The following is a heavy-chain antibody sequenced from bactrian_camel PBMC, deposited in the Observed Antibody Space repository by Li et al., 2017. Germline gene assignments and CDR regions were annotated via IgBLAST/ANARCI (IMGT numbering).Heavy chain of an antibody. CDR2: IHADSTT. CDR1: PRTYSNNC. D-gene: IGHD2*01. J-gene: IGHJ6*01. Sequence: HVQLVESGGGSVQAGGSLRLSCTASPRTYSNNCIGWFRQAPEKEREGVAAIHADSTTIFADSVKGRFTISKDNAKDTLYLQINSLTPEDTAMYYCAAEERRFCGGIEHMFMSTSAFSYWGQGTQVTVS. V-gene: IGHV3S53*01. CDR3: AAEERRFCGGIEHMFMSTSAFSY.